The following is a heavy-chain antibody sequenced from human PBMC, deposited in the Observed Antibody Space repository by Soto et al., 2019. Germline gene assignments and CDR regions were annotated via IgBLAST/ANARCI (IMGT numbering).Heavy chain of an antibody. Sequence: QVQLVQSGAEVKKPGASVKVSCEASGYTFTSYGISWVRQAPGQGLEWMGWISAYNGNTNYAQKLQGRVTMTTDTSTSTAYMELRSLRSDDTAVYYCARDSLLKYCSGGSCYKRGIDYWGQGTLVTVSS. V-gene: IGHV1-18*01. D-gene: IGHD2-15*01. CDR2: ISAYNGNT. J-gene: IGHJ4*02. CDR1: GYTFTSYG. CDR3: ARDSLLKYCSGGSCYKRGIDY.